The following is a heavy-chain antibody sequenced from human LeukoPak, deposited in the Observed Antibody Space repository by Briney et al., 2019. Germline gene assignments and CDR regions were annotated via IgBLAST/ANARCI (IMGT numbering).Heavy chain of an antibody. J-gene: IGHJ4*02. CDR3: ARIESGSGRD. Sequence: GGSLRLSCAASGFTFTMYWMSWFRQAPGKGLEWVANIKQDGSEKYYVDSVKGRFTTSRDNAKKSVYLQMNSLRAEDTAVYYCARIESGSGRDWGQGTLVTVSS. CDR1: GFTFTMYW. V-gene: IGHV3-7*01. D-gene: IGHD1-26*01. CDR2: IKQDGSEK.